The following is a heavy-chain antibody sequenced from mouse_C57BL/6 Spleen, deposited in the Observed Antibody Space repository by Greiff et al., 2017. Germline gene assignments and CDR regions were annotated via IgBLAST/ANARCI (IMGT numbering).Heavy chain of an antibody. D-gene: IGHD2-5*01. CDR3: AREDYSNYPHYYAMDY. CDR2: ISYDGSN. V-gene: IGHV3-6*01. Sequence: EVQLQESGPGLVKPSQSLSLTCSVTGYSITSGYYWNWIRQFPGNKLEWMGYISYDGSNNYNPSLKNRISITRDTSKNQFFLKLNSVTTEDTATYYCAREDYSNYPHYYAMDYWGQGTSVTVSS. CDR1: GYSITSGYY. J-gene: IGHJ4*01.